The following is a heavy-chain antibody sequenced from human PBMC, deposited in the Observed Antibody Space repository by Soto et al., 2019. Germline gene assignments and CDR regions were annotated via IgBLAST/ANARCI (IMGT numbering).Heavy chain of an antibody. J-gene: IGHJ6*03. CDR1: GFTFSSYG. D-gene: IGHD4-17*01. CDR2: ISYDGSNK. CDR3: AKDSTVTTNYYYYYMDG. Sequence: PGGSLRLCCAASGFTFSSYGMHWVRQAPGKGLEWVAVISYDGSNKYYADSVKGRFTISRDNSKNTLYLQMNSLRAEDTAVYYCAKDSTVTTNYYYYYMDGWGKGTTVTVSS. V-gene: IGHV3-30*18.